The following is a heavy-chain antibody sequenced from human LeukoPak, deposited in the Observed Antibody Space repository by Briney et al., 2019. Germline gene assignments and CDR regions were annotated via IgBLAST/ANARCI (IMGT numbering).Heavy chain of an antibody. J-gene: IGHJ4*02. CDR3: ASKEGSGSFYGY. D-gene: IGHD3-10*01. CDR2: IIPILGIA. V-gene: IGHV1-69*04. CDR1: GGTFSSYA. Sequence: SVKVSCKASGGTFSSYAISWVRQAPGQGLEWMGRIIPILGIANYAQKFQGRVTITADKSTSTAYMELSSLRSEDTAVYYCASKEGSGSFYGYWGQGTLVTVSS.